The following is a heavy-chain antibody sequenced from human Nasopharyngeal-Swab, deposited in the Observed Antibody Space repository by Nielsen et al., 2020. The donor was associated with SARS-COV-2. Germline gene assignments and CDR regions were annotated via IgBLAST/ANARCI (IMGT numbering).Heavy chain of an antibody. J-gene: IGHJ6*03. CDR2: IYYSGST. V-gene: IGHV4-39*01. CDR3: AGGAGYYYYYMDV. D-gene: IGHD1-26*01. Sequence: WIRQDPGKGLEWIGSIYYSGSTYYNPSLKSRVTISVDTSKNQFSLKLSSVTAADTAVYYCAGGAGYYYYYMDVWGKGTTVTVSS.